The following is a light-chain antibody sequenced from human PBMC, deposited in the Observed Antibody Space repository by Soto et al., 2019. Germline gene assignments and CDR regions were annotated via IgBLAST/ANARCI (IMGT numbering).Light chain of an antibody. CDR3: QQRSNWPPEIT. CDR1: QSVSIS. CDR2: DAS. J-gene: IGKJ5*01. V-gene: IGKV3-11*01. Sequence: EIVLAQSPATLSLSPGEGATLSCRASQSVSISLAWYQQKPGQAPRLLIYDASNRATGVPARFSGSGSGTDFTLTVSRLEPEDFALYYCQQRSNWPPEITFGQGTRLEIK.